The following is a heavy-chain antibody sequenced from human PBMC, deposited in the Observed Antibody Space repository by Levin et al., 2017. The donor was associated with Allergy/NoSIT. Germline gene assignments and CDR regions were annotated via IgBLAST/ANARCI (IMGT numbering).Heavy chain of an antibody. D-gene: IGHD6-19*01. V-gene: IGHV3-64*01. CDR3: AREPYSSGWYSYFDY. J-gene: IGHJ4*02. Sequence: QAGGSLRLSCAASGFTFSSYAMHWVRQAPGKGLEYVSAISSNGGSTYYANSVKGRFTISRDNSKNTLYLQMGSLRAEDMAVYYCAREPYSSGWYSYFDYWGQGTLVTVSS. CDR1: GFTFSSYA. CDR2: ISSNGGST.